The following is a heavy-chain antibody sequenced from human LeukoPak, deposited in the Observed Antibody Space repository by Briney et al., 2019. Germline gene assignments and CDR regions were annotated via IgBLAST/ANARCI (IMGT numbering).Heavy chain of an antibody. D-gene: IGHD6-19*01. CDR2: ISGSGGST. Sequence: GGSLRLSCAASGFTFSSYAMSWVRQAPGKGLEWVSAISGSGGSTYYADSVKGRFTISRDNSKNTLYLQMNSLRAEDTAVYYCAKDHGSGWCGPMDYWGQGTLVTVSS. J-gene: IGHJ4*02. CDR1: GFTFSSYA. V-gene: IGHV3-23*01. CDR3: AKDHGSGWCGPMDY.